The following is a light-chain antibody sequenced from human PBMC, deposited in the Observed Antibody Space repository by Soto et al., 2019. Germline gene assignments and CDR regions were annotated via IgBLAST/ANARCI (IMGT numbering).Light chain of an antibody. CDR1: SSDVGRSDS. CDR2: EVT. Sequence: QSVLTQPPSASGSPGQSVTISCTGTSSDVGRSDSVSWYQQHPGKAPKLIIYEVTKRPSGVPDRLSGSKSGNTASLTVSGLQPEDEAHYYCSSYAGSNNLFFGGGTKVTVL. CDR3: SSYAGSNNLF. V-gene: IGLV2-8*01. J-gene: IGLJ2*01.